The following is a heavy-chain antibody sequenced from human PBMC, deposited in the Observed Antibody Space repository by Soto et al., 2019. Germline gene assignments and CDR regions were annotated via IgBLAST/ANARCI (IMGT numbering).Heavy chain of an antibody. Sequence: EVQLVESGGGLVQPGGSLRLSCAASGFTFSSYWMSWVRQAPGKGLEWVANIKQDGSEKYYVDSVKGRFTISRDNAKNSLYLQMNSMRAEKTAVYYCARDPSLYYYGMDVWGQGTTVTVSS. CDR2: IKQDGSEK. CDR1: GFTFSSYW. D-gene: IGHD6-6*01. V-gene: IGHV3-7*04. J-gene: IGHJ6*02. CDR3: ARDPSLYYYGMDV.